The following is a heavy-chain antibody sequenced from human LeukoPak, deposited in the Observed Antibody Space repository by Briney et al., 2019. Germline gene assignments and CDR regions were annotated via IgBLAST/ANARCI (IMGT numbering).Heavy chain of an antibody. V-gene: IGHV4-61*02. CDR2: IYTSGST. CDR3: ARSYYYDSSFFDY. CDR1: GGSISSGSYY. Sequence: SETLSLTCTVSGGSISSGSYYWSWIRQPAGKGLEWIGRIYTSGSTNYNPSLKSRVTISVDTSKNQFSLKLSSVTAADTAVYYCARSYYYDSSFFDYWGLGTLVTVSS. D-gene: IGHD3-22*01. J-gene: IGHJ4*02.